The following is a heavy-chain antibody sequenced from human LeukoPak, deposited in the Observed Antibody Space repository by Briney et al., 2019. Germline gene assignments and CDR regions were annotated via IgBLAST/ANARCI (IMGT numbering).Heavy chain of an antibody. Sequence: ASVKVSCKASGYTFTSYGISWLRQAPGQGLEWMGWISAYNGNTNYAQKLQGRVTMTTDTSTSTAYTELRSLRSDDTAVYYCARERAPSSKSIAAGSEVYYYYGMDVWGQGTTVTVSS. D-gene: IGHD6-13*01. CDR3: ARERAPSSKSIAAGSEVYYYYGMDV. V-gene: IGHV1-18*01. CDR1: GYTFTSYG. J-gene: IGHJ6*02. CDR2: ISAYNGNT.